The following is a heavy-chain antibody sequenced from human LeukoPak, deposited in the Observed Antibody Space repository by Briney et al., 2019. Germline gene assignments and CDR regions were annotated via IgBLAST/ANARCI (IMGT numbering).Heavy chain of an antibody. V-gene: IGHV4-59*08. Sequence: SETLSLTCTVSGGSISSYYWSWIRQPPGKGLEWIGYIYYSGCTNYNPSLKSRVTISVDTSKNQFSLKLSSVTAADTAVYYCARRQTTVAHNWFDPWGQGTLVTVSS. CDR2: IYYSGCT. J-gene: IGHJ5*02. CDR3: ARRQTTVAHNWFDP. D-gene: IGHD4-23*01. CDR1: GGSISSYY.